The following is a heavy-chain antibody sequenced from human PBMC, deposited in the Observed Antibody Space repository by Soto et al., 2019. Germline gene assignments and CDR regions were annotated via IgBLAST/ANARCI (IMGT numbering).Heavy chain of an antibody. V-gene: IGHV1-2*04. J-gene: IGHJ6*02. D-gene: IGHD2-2*02. CDR1: GYTFTGYY. Sequence: ASVTVSCKASGYTFTGYYMHWVRQAPGQGLEWMGWINPNSGGTNYAQKFQGWVTMTRDTSISTAYMELSRLRSDDTAVYYCAITHPPNCSSTSCYTSYYYYGMDVWGQGTTVTVSS. CDR3: AITHPPNCSSTSCYTSYYYYGMDV. CDR2: INPNSGGT.